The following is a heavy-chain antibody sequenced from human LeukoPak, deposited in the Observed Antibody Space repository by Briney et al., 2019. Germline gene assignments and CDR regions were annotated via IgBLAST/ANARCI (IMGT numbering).Heavy chain of an antibody. CDR1: GSSISSGYY. V-gene: IGHV4-38-2*02. CDR2: IYHSEST. J-gene: IGHJ2*01. CDR3: ARGQYYYDSSGYPIYWYFDL. Sequence: PSETLSLSCTVSGSSISSGYYWGWVRQPPGKGLEWIGSIYHSESTYYNPSLKSRVTISVDTSKNQLSLKLSSVTPEDTAVYYCARGQYYYDSSGYPIYWYFDLWGRGTLVTVSS. D-gene: IGHD3-22*01.